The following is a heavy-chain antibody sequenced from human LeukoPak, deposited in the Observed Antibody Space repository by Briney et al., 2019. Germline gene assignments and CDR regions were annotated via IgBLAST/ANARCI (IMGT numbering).Heavy chain of an antibody. Sequence: GGSLRLSCAASGFTFSSYSMNWVRQAPGKGLEWVSYSSSGSSTIYYADSVKGRFTISRDNAKNSLYLQMNSLRDEDTAVYYCARGQSGMTTVINYYFDYWGQGTLVTVSS. J-gene: IGHJ4*02. CDR2: SSSGSSTI. CDR3: ARGQSGMTTVINYYFDY. CDR1: GFTFSSYS. D-gene: IGHD4-4*01. V-gene: IGHV3-48*02.